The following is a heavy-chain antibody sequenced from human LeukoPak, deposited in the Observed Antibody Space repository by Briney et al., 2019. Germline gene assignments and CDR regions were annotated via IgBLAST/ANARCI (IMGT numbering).Heavy chain of an antibody. CDR3: ARAEESGSYFYFDY. Sequence: PGGSLRLSCAASGFTFSSYWMSWVRQAPGKGLEWVANIKQDGSEKYYVDSVKGRFTISRDNAKNSLYLQMNSLRAEDTAVYYCARAEESGSYFYFDYWGQGTLVTVSS. CDR2: IKQDGSEK. J-gene: IGHJ4*02. D-gene: IGHD1-26*01. CDR1: GFTFSSYW. V-gene: IGHV3-7*01.